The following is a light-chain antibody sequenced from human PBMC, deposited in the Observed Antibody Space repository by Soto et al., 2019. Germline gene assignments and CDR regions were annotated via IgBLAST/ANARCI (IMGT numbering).Light chain of an antibody. J-gene: IGKJ5*01. CDR1: QSVSSN. CDR2: GAS. V-gene: IGKV3-15*01. CDR3: QQYNNWPTP. Sequence: EIVMTQSPATLSVSAGERATLSCRASQSVSSNLAWYQQKPGQAPRLLIYGASTRPTGIPARFSGSRSGTEVPLTISSLQSEDFAVYYCQQYNNWPTPFGQGTRLEI.